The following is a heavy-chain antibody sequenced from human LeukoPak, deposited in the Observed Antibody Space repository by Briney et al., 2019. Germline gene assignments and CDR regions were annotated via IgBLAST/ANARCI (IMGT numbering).Heavy chain of an antibody. CDR3: ARSAPGRAAPFDY. Sequence: PSETLSLTCAVSGGSISSGNWWSWVRQPPGKGLEWIGKIYHSGSTNYNPSLKSRVTISVDNSKNQFSLKLTSVTAADTAVYYCARSAPGRAAPFDYWGQGTMVTVSS. J-gene: IGHJ3*01. CDR1: GGSISSGNW. D-gene: IGHD6-13*01. CDR2: IYHSGST. V-gene: IGHV4-4*02.